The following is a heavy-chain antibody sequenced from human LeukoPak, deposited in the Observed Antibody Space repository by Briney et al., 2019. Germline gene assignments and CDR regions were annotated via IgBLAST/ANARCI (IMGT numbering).Heavy chain of an antibody. V-gene: IGHV4-59*01. CDR3: ARGKWELPSYYYYYMDV. CDR2: IYYSGST. Sequence: SETLSLTCTVSGGSISSYYWSWIRQPPGKGLEWIGYIYYSGSTNYNPSLKSRVTISVDTSKNQFSLKLSSVTAADTAVYYCARGKWELPSYYYYYMDVWGKGTTVTISS. D-gene: IGHD1-26*01. CDR1: GGSISSYY. J-gene: IGHJ6*03.